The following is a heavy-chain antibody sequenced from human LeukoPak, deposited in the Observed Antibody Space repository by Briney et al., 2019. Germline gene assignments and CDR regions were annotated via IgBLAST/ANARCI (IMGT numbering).Heavy chain of an antibody. D-gene: IGHD5-12*01. Sequence: SETLSLTCAVYGGSFSGYYWSRIRQPPGKGLEWIGEINHSGSTNYNPSLKSRVTISVDTSKNQFSLKLSSVTAADTAVYYCARERAARVATYYYYGMDVWGKGTTVTVS. V-gene: IGHV4-34*01. J-gene: IGHJ6*04. CDR1: GGSFSGYY. CDR2: INHSGST. CDR3: ARERAARVATYYYYGMDV.